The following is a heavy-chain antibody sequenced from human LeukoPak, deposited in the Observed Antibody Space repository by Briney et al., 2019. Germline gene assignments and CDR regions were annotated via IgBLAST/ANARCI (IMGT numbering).Heavy chain of an antibody. CDR2: TYYRSKWYN. CDR1: GDSVSSNSVA. CDR3: ARDPGAFDM. J-gene: IGHJ3*02. Sequence: TLSLTCAISGDSVSSNSVAWNWIRQSPSKGLEWLGRTYYRSKWYNDYAVSVKSRITINPDTSKNQFSLHLNSVTPEDTAVYYCARDPGAFDMWGQGTMDTVSS. V-gene: IGHV6-1*01. D-gene: IGHD3-10*01.